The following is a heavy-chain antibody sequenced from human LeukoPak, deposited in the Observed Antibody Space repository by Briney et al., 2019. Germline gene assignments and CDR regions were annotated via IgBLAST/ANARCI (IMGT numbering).Heavy chain of an antibody. D-gene: IGHD3-22*01. Sequence: SETLSLTCTVSGGSISGSSYYWGWIRQPPGKGLEWIGSIYYSGSTNYNPSLKSRVTISVDTSKNQFSLKLSSVTAADTAVYYCARTPYYYDSSGSNWFDPWGQGTLVTVSS. CDR1: GGSISGSSYY. J-gene: IGHJ5*02. V-gene: IGHV4-39*07. CDR3: ARTPYYYDSSGSNWFDP. CDR2: IYYSGST.